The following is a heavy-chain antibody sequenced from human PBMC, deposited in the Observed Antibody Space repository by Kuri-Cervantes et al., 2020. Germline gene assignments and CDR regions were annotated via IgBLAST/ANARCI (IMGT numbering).Heavy chain of an antibody. CDR1: GFTFSSYA. J-gene: IGHJ4*02. CDR2: ISSSGSTI. V-gene: IGHV3-48*04. Sequence: GGSLRLSCTASGFTFSSYALSWVRQAPGKGLEWVSYISSSGSTIYYADSVKGRFTISRDNAKNSLYLQMNSLRAEDTAVYYCARGVLAYGSGSYYNALLDYWGQGTLVTVSS. CDR3: ARGVLAYGSGSYYNALLDY. D-gene: IGHD3-10*01.